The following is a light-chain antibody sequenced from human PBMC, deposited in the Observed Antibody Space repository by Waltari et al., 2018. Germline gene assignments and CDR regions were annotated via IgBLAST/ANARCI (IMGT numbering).Light chain of an antibody. CDR3: CSYAGSSTFGV. J-gene: IGLJ3*02. Sequence: QSALTQPASVSGSPGQSITLSCTGTSSDVGRYSLVSWYQHHPGKAPKLLIYEGSKRPSGGSNRFSGSKSGNTACLTISGLEAEDEADYYCCSYAGSSTFGVFGGGTKLTVL. CDR1: SSDVGRYSL. V-gene: IGLV2-23*03. CDR2: EGS.